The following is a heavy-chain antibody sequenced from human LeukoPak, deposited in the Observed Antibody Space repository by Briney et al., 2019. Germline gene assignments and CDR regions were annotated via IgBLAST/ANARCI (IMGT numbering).Heavy chain of an antibody. CDR3: AKVGTSRGNCSNP. CDR2: MNPNSGNT. CDR1: GYTFSIND. D-gene: IGHD3/OR15-3a*01. J-gene: IGHJ5*02. V-gene: IGHV1-8*01. Sequence: AASVKVSFKASGYTFSINDINWVRQATGQGLEWMGWMNPNSGNTAYAQKFQGRVTITRDTSISTAYMALSGLRSDDTPVFYCAKVGTSRGNCSNPGGQGTLAPVS.